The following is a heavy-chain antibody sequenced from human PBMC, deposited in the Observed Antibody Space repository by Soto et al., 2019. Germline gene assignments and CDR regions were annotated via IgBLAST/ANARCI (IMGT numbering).Heavy chain of an antibody. CDR3: ARGNYDILTGYLIIFDY. CDR2: INAGNGNT. D-gene: IGHD3-9*01. J-gene: IGHJ4*02. Sequence: ASVKVSCKASGYTFTSYAMHWVRQAPGQRLEWMGWINAGNGNTKYSQKFQGRVTITRDTSASTAYMELSSLRSEDTAVYYCARGNYDILTGYLIIFDYWGQGTLVTVSS. V-gene: IGHV1-3*01. CDR1: GYTFTSYA.